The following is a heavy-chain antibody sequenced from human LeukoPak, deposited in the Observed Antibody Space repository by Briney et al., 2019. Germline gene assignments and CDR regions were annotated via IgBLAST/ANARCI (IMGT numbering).Heavy chain of an antibody. D-gene: IGHD2-2*01. CDR2: ISGSGGST. Sequence: GGSLRLSCAASGFTFSSYAMNWVRQAPGKGLEWVSAISGSGGSTYYADSVKGRFTISRDNSKNTLYLQMNSLRAEDTAVYYCAKAPLRYCSSTSCYLYFDYWGQGTLVTVSS. V-gene: IGHV3-23*01. CDR1: GFTFSSYA. J-gene: IGHJ4*02. CDR3: AKAPLRYCSSTSCYLYFDY.